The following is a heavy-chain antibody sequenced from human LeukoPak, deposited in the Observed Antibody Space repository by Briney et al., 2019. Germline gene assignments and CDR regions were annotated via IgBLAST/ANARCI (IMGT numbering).Heavy chain of an antibody. D-gene: IGHD5-18*01. Sequence: GASVKVSCKASGYTFTSYDINWVRQATGQGLEWMGWMNPNSGNTGYALKFQGRVTMTRNTSISTAYMELSSLRSEDTAVYYCARTPRVTYYYYYGMDVWGQGTTVTVSS. CDR1: GYTFTSYD. CDR3: ARTPRVTYYYYYGMDV. CDR2: MNPNSGNT. J-gene: IGHJ6*02. V-gene: IGHV1-8*01.